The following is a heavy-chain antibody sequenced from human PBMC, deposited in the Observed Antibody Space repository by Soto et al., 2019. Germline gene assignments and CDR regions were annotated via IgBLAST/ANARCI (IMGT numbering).Heavy chain of an antibody. D-gene: IGHD2-2*01. CDR1: GYTFTSYG. V-gene: IGHV1-18*04. Sequence: GASVKVSCKASGYTFTSYGISWVRQAPGQGLEWMGWISAYNGNTNYAQKLQGRVTMTTDTSTSTAYMELRSLRSDDTAVYYCARDKRLLRGCSSTSCLNWFDPWGQETLVTVSS. CDR2: ISAYNGNT. CDR3: ARDKRLLRGCSSTSCLNWFDP. J-gene: IGHJ5*02.